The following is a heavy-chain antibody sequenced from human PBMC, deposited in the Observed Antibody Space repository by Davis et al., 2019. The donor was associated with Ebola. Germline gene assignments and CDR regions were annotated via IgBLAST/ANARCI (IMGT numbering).Heavy chain of an antibody. Sequence: ASVKVSCKASGYTFINYAIHWVRQAPGQGLEWMGIINPSGGSTSYAQKFQGRVTMTRDTSTSTVYMELSSLRSEDTAVYYCARDRIVVVVAATQAYYYYGMDVWGQGTTVTVSS. V-gene: IGHV1-46*01. CDR3: ARDRIVVVVAATQAYYYYGMDV. D-gene: IGHD2-15*01. J-gene: IGHJ6*02. CDR2: INPSGGST. CDR1: GYTFINYA.